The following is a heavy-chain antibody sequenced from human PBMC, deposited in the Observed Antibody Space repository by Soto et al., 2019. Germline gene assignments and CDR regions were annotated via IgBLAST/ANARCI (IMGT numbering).Heavy chain of an antibody. CDR1: GFTFSSYD. Sequence: GGSLRLSCAASGFTFSSYDMHWVRQATGKGLEWVSAIGTAGDTYYPGSVKGRFTISRENAKNSLYLQMNSLRAGDTAVYYCAKEPPGYSTSWSYYYNRDVWGKGTTVTVPS. CDR2: IGTAGDT. J-gene: IGHJ6*03. V-gene: IGHV3-13*01. CDR3: AKEPPGYSTSWSYYYNRDV. D-gene: IGHD6-13*01.